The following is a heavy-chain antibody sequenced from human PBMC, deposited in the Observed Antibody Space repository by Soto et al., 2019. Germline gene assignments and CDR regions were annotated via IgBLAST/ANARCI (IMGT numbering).Heavy chain of an antibody. D-gene: IGHD3-3*01. CDR3: ANSRILIGVAQRIPGFDY. CDR2: ISGSGGST. J-gene: IGHJ4*02. CDR1: GFTFSSYA. Sequence: GGSLRLSSAASGFTFSSYAMSWVRQAPGKGLEWVSAISGSGGSTYYADSVKGRFTISRDNSKNTLYLQMNSLRAEDTAVYYCANSRILIGVAQRIPGFDYWGQGTLVTVSS. V-gene: IGHV3-23*01.